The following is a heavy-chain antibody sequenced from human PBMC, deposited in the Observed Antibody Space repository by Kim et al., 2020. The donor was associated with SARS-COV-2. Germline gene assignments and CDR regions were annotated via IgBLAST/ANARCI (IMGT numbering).Heavy chain of an antibody. V-gene: IGHV1-24*01. CDR3: ASTRGGERDYYYYGMDV. J-gene: IGHJ6*02. Sequence: ASVKVSCKVSGYTLTELSMHWVRQAPGKGLEWMGGFDPEDGETIYAQKFQGRVTMTEDTSTDTAYMELSSLRSEDTAVYYCASTRGGERDYYYYGMDVWGQGTTVTVSS. D-gene: IGHD3-16*01. CDR1: GYTLTELS. CDR2: FDPEDGET.